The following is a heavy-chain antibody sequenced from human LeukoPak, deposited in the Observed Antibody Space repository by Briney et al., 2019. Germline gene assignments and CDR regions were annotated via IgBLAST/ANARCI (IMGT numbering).Heavy chain of an antibody. Sequence: ASVKVSCKASGGTFSSYAISWVRQAPGQGLEWMGWINAGNGNTKYSQKFQGRVTITRDTSASTAYMELSSLRSEDTAVYYCARDPFRYGDDYFQHWGQGTLVTVSS. CDR3: ARDPFRYGDDYFQH. D-gene: IGHD4-17*01. CDR1: GGTFSSYA. J-gene: IGHJ1*01. V-gene: IGHV1-3*01. CDR2: INAGNGNT.